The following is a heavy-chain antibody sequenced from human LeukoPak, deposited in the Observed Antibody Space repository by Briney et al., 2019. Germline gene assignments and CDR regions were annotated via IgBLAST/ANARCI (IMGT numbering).Heavy chain of an antibody. V-gene: IGHV1-18*01. Sequence: ASVKVSCKASGYTFTSYGISWVRQAPGQGLEWMGWISAYNGNTNYAQKLQGRVTMTTDTSTSTAYMELRSLRSDDTAVYYCARDMESDSSGEAWFDPWGQGTLVTVSS. CDR1: GYTFTSYG. CDR2: ISAYNGNT. CDR3: ARDMESDSSGEAWFDP. J-gene: IGHJ5*02. D-gene: IGHD3-22*01.